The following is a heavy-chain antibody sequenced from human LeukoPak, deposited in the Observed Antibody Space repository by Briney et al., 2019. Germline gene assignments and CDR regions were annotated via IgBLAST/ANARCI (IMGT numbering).Heavy chain of an antibody. D-gene: IGHD2-2*02. CDR3: ARDVTAPQLLHHYFDY. CDR1: GYTFTGYY. Sequence: APVKVSCKASGYTFTGYYMHWVRQAPGQGLEWMGWINPNSGGTNYAQKFQGWVTMTRDTSISTAYMELSRLRSDDTAVYYCARDVTAPQLLHHYFDYWGQGTLVTVSS. CDR2: INPNSGGT. J-gene: IGHJ4*02. V-gene: IGHV1-2*04.